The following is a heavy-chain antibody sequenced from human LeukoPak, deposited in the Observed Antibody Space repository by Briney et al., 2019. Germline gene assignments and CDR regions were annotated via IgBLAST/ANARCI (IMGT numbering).Heavy chain of an antibody. V-gene: IGHV3-23*01. CDR3: AKESGDGDENWFDP. D-gene: IGHD4-17*01. Sequence: DSVKGRFTISGDNSKNTLYVQMNSLRAEDTAVYYCAKESGDGDENWFDPWGQGTLVTVSS. J-gene: IGHJ5*02.